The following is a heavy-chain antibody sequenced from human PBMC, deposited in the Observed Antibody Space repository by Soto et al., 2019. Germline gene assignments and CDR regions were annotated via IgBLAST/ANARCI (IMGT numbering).Heavy chain of an antibody. CDR2: MNQDGSEK. CDR1: GFTFSSYA. D-gene: IGHD4-17*01. V-gene: IGHV3-7*01. J-gene: IGHJ4*02. Sequence: GGSLRLSCAASGFTFSSYAMHWVRQAPGKGLEWVANMNQDGSEKYFVGSVKGRFTISRDNAKSSLYLQMNSLRAEDTAVYYCAREKSYGDSFDYWGQGTLVTVSS. CDR3: AREKSYGDSFDY.